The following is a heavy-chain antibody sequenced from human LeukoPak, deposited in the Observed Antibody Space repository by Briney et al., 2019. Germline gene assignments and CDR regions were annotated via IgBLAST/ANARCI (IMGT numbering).Heavy chain of an antibody. CDR1: GGTFSGYA. J-gene: IGHJ4*02. Sequence: SVKVSCKASGGTFSGYAISWVRQAPGQGLEWMGGIIPIFGTANYAQKFQGRVTITADESTSTAYMELSSLRSEDTAVYYCASAYSNYIYYFDYWGQGTLVTVSS. V-gene: IGHV1-69*01. D-gene: IGHD4-11*01. CDR2: IIPIFGTA. CDR3: ASAYSNYIYYFDY.